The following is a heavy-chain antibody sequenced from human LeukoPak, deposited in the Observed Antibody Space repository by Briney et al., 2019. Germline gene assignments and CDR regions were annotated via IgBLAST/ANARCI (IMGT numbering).Heavy chain of an antibody. V-gene: IGHV3-66*01. D-gene: IGHD5-12*01. CDR3: ARDRVLRSNDAFDI. CDR2: IYSGGST. Sequence: PGGSLRLSCAASGFTVSSNYMSWVRQAPGKGLEWVSVIYSGGSTYHADSVKGRFTISRDNSKNTLYLQMNSLRAEDTAVYYCARDRVLRSNDAFDIWGQGTLVTVSS. CDR1: GFTVSSNY. J-gene: IGHJ3*02.